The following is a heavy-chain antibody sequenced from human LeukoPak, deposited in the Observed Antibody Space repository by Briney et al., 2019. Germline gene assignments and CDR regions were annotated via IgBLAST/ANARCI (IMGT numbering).Heavy chain of an antibody. J-gene: IGHJ6*02. D-gene: IGHD3-9*01. CDR1: GFTFSDYN. V-gene: IGHV3-11*01. Sequence: GGSLRLSCAASGFTFSDYNMNWVRQAPGKGLEWVSYITNGGSTIHYADSVKGRFTISRDNAKNSLYLQMNSLRAEDTAVSYCARSIGLTGGGVDVWGQGTTVTVSS. CDR2: ITNGGSTI. CDR3: ARSIGLTGGGVDV.